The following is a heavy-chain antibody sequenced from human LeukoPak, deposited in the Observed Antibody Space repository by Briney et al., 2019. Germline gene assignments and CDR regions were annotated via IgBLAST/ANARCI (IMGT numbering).Heavy chain of an antibody. D-gene: IGHD3-9*01. J-gene: IGHJ6*02. V-gene: IGHV3-30*18. CDR1: GFTFSSYG. Sequence: GGSLRLSCAASGFTFSSYGMHWVRQAPGKGLEWVAVISYDGSNKYYADSVKGRFTISRDNSKNTLYLQMNSLRAEDTAVYYCAKDISPYYDIFAYYYGMDVWGQGTTVTVSS. CDR2: ISYDGSNK. CDR3: AKDISPYYDIFAYYYGMDV.